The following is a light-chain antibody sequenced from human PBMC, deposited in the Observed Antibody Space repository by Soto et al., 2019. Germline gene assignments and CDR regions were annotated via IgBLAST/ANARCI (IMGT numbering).Light chain of an antibody. J-gene: IGLJ1*01. CDR1: SSDVGGYKY. CDR2: DVS. V-gene: IGLV2-14*01. Sequence: QSALTQPASVSGSPGQSIPISCTGTSSDVGGYKYVSWYQQHPGEAPKLMIYDVSNRPSGVSNRFSGSKSGNTASLTISGLQAEDEADYYCSSYTSSSTRVFGTGTKVTVL. CDR3: SSYTSSSTRV.